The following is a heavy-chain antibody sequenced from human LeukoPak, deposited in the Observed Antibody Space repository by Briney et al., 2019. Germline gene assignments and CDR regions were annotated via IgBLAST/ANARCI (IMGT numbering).Heavy chain of an antibody. Sequence: GGSLRLSRAASGFTFSSYAMSWVRQAPGKGLEWVSAISSSSSYIYYADSVKGRFTISRDNAKNSLYLQMNSLRAEDTAVYYCARDLSAAGIPDYWGQGTLVTVSS. V-gene: IGHV3-21*01. D-gene: IGHD6-13*01. CDR3: ARDLSAAGIPDY. CDR2: ISSSSSYI. CDR1: GFTFSSYA. J-gene: IGHJ4*02.